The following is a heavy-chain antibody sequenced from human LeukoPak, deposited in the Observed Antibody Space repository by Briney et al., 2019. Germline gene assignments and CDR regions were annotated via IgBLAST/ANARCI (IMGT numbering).Heavy chain of an antibody. Sequence: SQTLSLTCTVSGGSISSGNYYWSWIRQPAGKGLEWLGRFYATGSTNYIPSLQSRVTISLDTSKNQLSLRLSSVTAADSAVYYCARDGRDCSDDSCYFGAFDIWGQGTMVTVSS. D-gene: IGHD2-15*01. CDR1: GGSISSGNYY. CDR2: FYATGST. V-gene: IGHV4-61*02. CDR3: ARDGRDCSDDSCYFGAFDI. J-gene: IGHJ3*02.